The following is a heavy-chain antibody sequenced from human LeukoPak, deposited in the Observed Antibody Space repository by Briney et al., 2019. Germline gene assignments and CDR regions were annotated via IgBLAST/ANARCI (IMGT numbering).Heavy chain of an antibody. CDR2: IYHSGST. V-gene: IGHV4-4*02. Sequence: TSETLSLTCAVSGGSISSSNWWSWVRQPPGKGLEWIGEIYHSGSTNYNPSLKSRVTISVDTSKNQFSLKLSSVTAADTAVYYCARGRPGITMVRGVIRYVMDVWGQGTTVTVSS. CDR3: ARGRPGITMVRGVIRYVMDV. CDR1: GGSISSSNW. D-gene: IGHD3-10*01. J-gene: IGHJ6*02.